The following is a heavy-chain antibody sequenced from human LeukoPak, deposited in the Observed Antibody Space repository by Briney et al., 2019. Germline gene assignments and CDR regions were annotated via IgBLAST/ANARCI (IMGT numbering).Heavy chain of an antibody. CDR1: GFTFSSYA. J-gene: IGHJ4*02. CDR3: AREPYGSESYSRFDY. Sequence: GGSLRLSCAASGFTFSSYAMHWVRQAPGKGLEWVTIISGDGSNKYYADSVKGRFTISRDNSKNTLYLQMNSLRAEDTAVYYCAREPYGSESYSRFDYWGQGTLVTVSS. D-gene: IGHD3-10*01. CDR2: ISGDGSNK. V-gene: IGHV3-30-3*01.